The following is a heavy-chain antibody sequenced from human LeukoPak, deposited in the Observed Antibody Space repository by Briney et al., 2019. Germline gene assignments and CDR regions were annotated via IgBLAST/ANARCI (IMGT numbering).Heavy chain of an antibody. CDR1: GYTFTSYH. CDR2: MNPNNSDI. D-gene: IGHD1-14*01. V-gene: IGHV1-8*01. J-gene: IGHJ4*02. CDR3: VRVPPGTTIYAY. Sequence: ASVKVSCKASGYTFTSYHINWVRQATGQGLEWVGWMNPNNSDIGYVQKFQGRVTMTRNTSIGTAYMELSSLRFEDTAIYYCVRVPPGTTIYAYWGQGTLVTVSS.